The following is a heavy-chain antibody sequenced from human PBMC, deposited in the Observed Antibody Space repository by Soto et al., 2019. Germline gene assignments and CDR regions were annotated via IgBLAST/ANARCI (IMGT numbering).Heavy chain of an antibody. CDR2: ISAYNGNT. V-gene: IGHV1-18*01. Sequence: QVQLVQSGAEVKKPGASVKVSCKASGYTFTSYGISWVRQAPGQGLEWMGWISAYNGNTNYAQKLQGRVTMTTDTSTSTAYMELRSLTSDETAVYYCAMIWYYYYYGMDVWGQGPTVTVSS. J-gene: IGHJ6*02. CDR1: GYTFTSYG. D-gene: IGHD2-15*01. CDR3: AMIWYYYYYGMDV.